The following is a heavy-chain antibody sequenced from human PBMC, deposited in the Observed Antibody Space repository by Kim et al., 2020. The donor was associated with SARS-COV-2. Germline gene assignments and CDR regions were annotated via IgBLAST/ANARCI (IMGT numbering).Heavy chain of an antibody. V-gene: IGHV3-30*02. J-gene: IGHJ6*02. Sequence: SVKGRFTISRDNSKNTLYLQMNSLRAEDTAVYYCAKDFDYGYYYYGMDVWGQGTTVTVSS. D-gene: IGHD3-10*01. CDR3: AKDFDYGYYYYGMDV.